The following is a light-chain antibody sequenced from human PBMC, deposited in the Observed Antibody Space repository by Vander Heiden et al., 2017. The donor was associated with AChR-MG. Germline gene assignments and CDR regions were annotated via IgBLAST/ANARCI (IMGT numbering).Light chain of an antibody. CDR1: QSVSSIY. V-gene: IGKV3-20*01. J-gene: IGKJ3*01. CDR2: GAS. Sequence: EIVLTQSPFTLLLSPGERATLSCRATQSVSSIYLAWYQQTPGQAPRLLIYGASSRATGIRDRFSGSGYGTDFNLSISRLEPEDCAVYYCQQSPGEPPFFTFGHGTKVDFK. CDR3: QQSPGEPPFFT.